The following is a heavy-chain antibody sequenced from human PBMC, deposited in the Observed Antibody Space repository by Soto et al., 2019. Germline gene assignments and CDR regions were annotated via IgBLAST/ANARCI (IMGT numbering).Heavy chain of an antibody. CDR2: ISYDGSNK. CDR3: ARGLNYGRLPDY. V-gene: IGHV3-30-3*01. CDR1: GFTFSSYA. D-gene: IGHD3-16*01. J-gene: IGHJ4*02. Sequence: GGSLRLSCAASGFTFSSYAMHWVRQAPGKGLEWVAVISYDGSNKYYADSVKGRFTISRDNSKNTLYLQMNSLRAEDTAVYYCARGLNYGRLPDYWGQGTLVTVSS.